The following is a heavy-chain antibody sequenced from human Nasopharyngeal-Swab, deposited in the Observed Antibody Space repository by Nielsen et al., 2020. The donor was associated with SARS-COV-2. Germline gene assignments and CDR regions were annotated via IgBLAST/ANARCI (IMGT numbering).Heavy chain of an antibody. Sequence: GGSLRLSCAASGFTFSSYAMSWVRQAPGRGLEWVSAISGSGGSTYYADSVKGRFTISRDNSKNTLDLQMNSLRAEDTAVYYCAKDGGIAVAGWFDPWGQGTLVTVS. V-gene: IGHV3-23*01. CDR3: AKDGGIAVAGWFDP. CDR1: GFTFSSYA. CDR2: ISGSGGST. J-gene: IGHJ5*02. D-gene: IGHD6-19*01.